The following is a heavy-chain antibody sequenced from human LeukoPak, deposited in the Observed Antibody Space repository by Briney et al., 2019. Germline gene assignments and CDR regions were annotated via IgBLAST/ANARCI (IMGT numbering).Heavy chain of an antibody. CDR1: GFTFSSYA. CDR2: ISGSGGST. CDR3: AREIIVVVPAALRGTFDY. J-gene: IGHJ4*02. Sequence: PGGSLRLSCAASGFTFSSYAMSWARQAPGKGLEWVSAISGSGGSTYYADSVKGRFTISRDNSENTLYLQMNSLRAEDTAVYYCAREIIVVVPAALRGTFDYWGQGTLVTVSS. V-gene: IGHV3-23*01. D-gene: IGHD2-2*01.